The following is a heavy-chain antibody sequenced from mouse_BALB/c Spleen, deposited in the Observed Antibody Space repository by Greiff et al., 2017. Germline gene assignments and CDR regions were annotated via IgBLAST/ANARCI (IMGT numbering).Heavy chain of an antibody. CDR1: GYTFTSYV. CDR2: INPYNDGT. CDR3: ARWANSYYFDY. J-gene: IGHJ2*01. D-gene: IGHD3-1*01. Sequence: VQLQHSGPELVKPGASVKMSCKASGYTFTSYVMHWVKQKPGQGLEWIGNINPYNDGTKYNEKFKGKATLTSDKSSSTAYMELSSLTSEDSAVYYCARWANSYYFDYWGQGTTLTVSS. V-gene: IGHV1-14*01.